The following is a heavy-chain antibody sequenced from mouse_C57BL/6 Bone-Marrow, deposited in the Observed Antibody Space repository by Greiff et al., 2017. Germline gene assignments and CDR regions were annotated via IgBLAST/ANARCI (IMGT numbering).Heavy chain of an antibody. CDR1: GYTFTSYG. V-gene: IGHV1-81*01. J-gene: IGHJ2*01. CDR2: IYPRSGNT. CDR3: ARWGFYYGSEYYFDY. Sequence: QVHVKQSGAELARPGASVKLSCKASGYTFTSYGISWVKQRTGQGLEWIGEIYPRSGNTYYNEKFKGKATLTADNSSSTAYMELRSLTSEDSAVYFCARWGFYYGSEYYFDYWGQGTTLTVSS. D-gene: IGHD1-1*01.